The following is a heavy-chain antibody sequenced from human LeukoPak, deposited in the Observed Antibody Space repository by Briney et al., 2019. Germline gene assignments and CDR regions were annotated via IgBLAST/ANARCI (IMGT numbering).Heavy chain of an antibody. D-gene: IGHD3-10*01. V-gene: IGHV1-2*02. Sequence: SVKVSRQTSRYTFTDYYMHWVGPAPGQGLEGMGWINYNSCDTNYPQKFQGRVTMTRDTSINTVYMELSRLRSDDTAVYYCASFGDLFHFWCQGSLVTVSS. CDR1: RYTFTDYY. CDR3: ASFGDLFHF. CDR2: INYNSCDT. J-gene: IGHJ4*02.